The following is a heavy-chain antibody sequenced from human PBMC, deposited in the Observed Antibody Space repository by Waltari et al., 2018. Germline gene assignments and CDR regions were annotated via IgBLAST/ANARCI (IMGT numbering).Heavy chain of an antibody. CDR3: VTAYWDPIPFDY. CDR1: GYTFTDYY. Sequence: EVQLVQSGAEVKKPGATVKISCKASGYTFTDYYMHWVQQAPGKGLEWMGRVGPEGVETIYAWKFQGRVTITADTSTDTAYMELSSLRAEDTAVYYCVTAYWDPIPFDYWGQGTLVTVSS. V-gene: IGHV1-69-2*01. J-gene: IGHJ4*02. CDR2: VGPEGVET. D-gene: IGHD1-26*01.